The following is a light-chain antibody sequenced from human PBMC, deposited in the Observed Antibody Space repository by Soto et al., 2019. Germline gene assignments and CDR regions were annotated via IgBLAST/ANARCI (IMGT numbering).Light chain of an antibody. J-gene: IGKJ1*01. CDR2: KAS. CDR3: QQYNTDSRI. CDR1: QSIDSW. V-gene: IGKV1-5*03. Sequence: DIQMNQSPSTLSASVGDRVTITCRASQSIDSWLAWYQQKPGKAPKLLIYKASTLKSGVPSRFSGSGSGTEFTLSINSLQPDDFATYYCQQYNTDSRIFGQGTRVEVK.